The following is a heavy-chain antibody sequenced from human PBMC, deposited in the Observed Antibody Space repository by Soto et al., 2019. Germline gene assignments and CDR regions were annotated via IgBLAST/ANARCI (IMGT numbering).Heavy chain of an antibody. V-gene: IGHV3-33*01. CDR2: IWYDGSNK. J-gene: IGHJ4*02. D-gene: IGHD1-1*01. CDR1: GFIFSSYG. CDR3: AREDWNDIGGVDY. Sequence: QVQLVESGGGVVQPGRSLRLSCAASGFIFSSYGMHWVRQAPGKGLEWVAVIWYDGSNKYYADSVKGRFTISRDNSKNTLYLQMNSLRAEDTAVYYCAREDWNDIGGVDYWGQGTLVTVSS.